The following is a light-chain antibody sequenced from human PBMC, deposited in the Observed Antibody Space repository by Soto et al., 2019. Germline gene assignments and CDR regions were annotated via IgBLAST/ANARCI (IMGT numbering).Light chain of an antibody. CDR3: YSAAGINLVV. Sequence: SYELTQPSSVSVSPGQTARITCSGDVLAKKYARWFQQKPGQAPVLLIYNDSERPSGIPERVSGSTSGSTVTLTISGAQVEDEAAYYCYSAAGINLVVFGGGTQLTGL. CDR2: NDS. CDR1: VLAKKY. V-gene: IGLV3-27*01. J-gene: IGLJ2*01.